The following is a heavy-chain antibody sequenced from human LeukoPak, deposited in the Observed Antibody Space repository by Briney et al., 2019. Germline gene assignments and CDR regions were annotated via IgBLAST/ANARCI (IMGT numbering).Heavy chain of an antibody. D-gene: IGHD3-10*01. CDR2: IIPIFGTA. J-gene: IGHJ4*02. CDR3: ARFYGPGSHGTFDY. Sequence: GAAVKVSCKASGYTFTRHGISWVRQAPGQVLEWMGGIIPIFGTANYAQKFQGRVTITADESTSTAYMQLSSLRSEDTAVYYCARFYGPGSHGTFDYWGQGTLVTVSS. CDR1: GYTFTRHG. V-gene: IGHV1-69*13.